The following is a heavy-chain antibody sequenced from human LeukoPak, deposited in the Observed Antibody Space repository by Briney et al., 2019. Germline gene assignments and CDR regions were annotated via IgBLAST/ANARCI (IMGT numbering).Heavy chain of an antibody. V-gene: IGHV3-33*08. J-gene: IGHJ4*02. CDR3: ARDPDLMTTVAPDYLETDY. CDR2: IWYDGSNK. CDR1: GFTFSSYA. Sequence: GGSLRLSCAASGFTFSSYAMRWVRQAPGKGLEWVAVIWYDGSNKYYADSVKGRFTISRDNSKNTLYLQMNSLRAEDTAVYYCARDPDLMTTVAPDYLETDYWGQGTLVTVSS. D-gene: IGHD4-23*01.